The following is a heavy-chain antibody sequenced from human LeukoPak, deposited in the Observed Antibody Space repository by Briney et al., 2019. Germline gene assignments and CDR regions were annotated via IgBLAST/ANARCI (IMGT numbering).Heavy chain of an antibody. J-gene: IGHJ4*02. CDR1: GYIFTMYW. Sequence: PGESLKISCKGSGYIFTMYWIGWVRQMPGKGLEWMGIIYPGYSDTRYSPSFQGQVTISVDKSMSTAYLPWSSLKASDTAMYYCARLGEGDYGRRPLGYWGQGTLVTVPS. CDR3: ARLGEGDYGRRPLGY. V-gene: IGHV5-51*01. CDR2: IYPGYSDT. D-gene: IGHD4/OR15-4a*01.